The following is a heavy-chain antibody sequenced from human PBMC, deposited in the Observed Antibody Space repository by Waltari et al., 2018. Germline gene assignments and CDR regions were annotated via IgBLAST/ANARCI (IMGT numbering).Heavy chain of an antibody. CDR2: INWNGCRT. Sequence: EVQLVESGGGVVGPGGSLRLSCVVFGFTFHDYGMTWVRQVPGRGLEGVSGINWNGCRTRYTDSVKGRFTISRDNAKNSLYLQMNSLRAEDTALYYCVRGSTGTIFDYWGQGTLVTVSS. CDR3: VRGSTGTIFDY. CDR1: GFTFHDYG. V-gene: IGHV3-20*04. D-gene: IGHD1-7*01. J-gene: IGHJ4*02.